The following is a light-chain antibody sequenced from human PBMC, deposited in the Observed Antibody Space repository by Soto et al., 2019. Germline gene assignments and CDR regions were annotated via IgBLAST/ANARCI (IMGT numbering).Light chain of an antibody. V-gene: IGLV2-8*01. CDR3: KSYAGSNTYV. CDR2: EVV. Sequence: QSALTQPPSAPGSPGQSVTISCAGTKNDIGVYDLVSWYPHPPGKAPRLIIYEVVQRPSGVPDRFSGSKSGNTASLTVSGLQAADEADYFCKSYAGSNTYVFGSGTKVTVL. CDR1: KNDIGVYDL. J-gene: IGLJ1*01.